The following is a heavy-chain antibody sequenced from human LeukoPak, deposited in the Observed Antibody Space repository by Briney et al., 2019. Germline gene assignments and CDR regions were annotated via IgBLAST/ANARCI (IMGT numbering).Heavy chain of an antibody. V-gene: IGHV4-34*01. CDR2: INHSGST. CDR3: ARYRAFDI. J-gene: IGHJ3*02. Sequence: SETLSLTCAVYGGSFSGYYWSWIRQPPGKGLEWIGEINHSGSTNYNPSLKSRVTISVDTSKNQFSLKLSSVTAADTAVYYCARYRAFDIWGRGTLITVSS. CDR1: GGSFSGYY.